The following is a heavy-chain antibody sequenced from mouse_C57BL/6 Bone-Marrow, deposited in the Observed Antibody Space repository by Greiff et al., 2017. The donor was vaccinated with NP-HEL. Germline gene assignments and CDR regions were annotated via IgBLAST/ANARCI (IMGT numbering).Heavy chain of an antibody. D-gene: IGHD3-2*02. V-gene: IGHV1-18*01. CDR3: ARRAAQVHYAMDY. CDR2: INPNNGGT. CDR1: GYTFTDYN. Sequence: VQLQQSGPELVKPGASVKIPCKASGYTFTDYNMDWVKQSPGKSLEWIGDINPNNGGTIYNQKFKGKATLTVDKSSSTAYMELRSLTSEDTAVYYCARRAAQVHYAMDYWGQGTSVTVSS. J-gene: IGHJ4*01.